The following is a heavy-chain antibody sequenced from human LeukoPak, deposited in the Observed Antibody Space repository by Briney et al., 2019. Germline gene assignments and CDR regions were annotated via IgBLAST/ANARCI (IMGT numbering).Heavy chain of an antibody. CDR2: IWYDGSNK. D-gene: IGHD6-13*01. J-gene: IGHJ6*02. V-gene: IGHV3-33*01. CDR1: GFTFSSYG. CDR3: ARDIYSSSWYGEYYYYYGMDV. Sequence: GRSLRLSCAASGFTFSSYGMHWVRQAPGKGLEWVAVIWYDGSNKYYADSVKGRFTISRDNSKNTLYLQMNSLRAEDTAVYYCARDIYSSSWYGEYYYYYGMDVWGQGTTVTVSS.